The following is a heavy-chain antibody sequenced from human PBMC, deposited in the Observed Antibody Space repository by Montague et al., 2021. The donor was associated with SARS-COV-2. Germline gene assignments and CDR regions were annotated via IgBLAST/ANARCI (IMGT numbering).Heavy chain of an antibody. J-gene: IGHJ4*02. CDR1: GFTSGDYQ. D-gene: IGHD3/OR15-3a*01. V-gene: IGHV3-7*01. CDR3: ARSPRGSGTGWLDY. CDR2: INQDETAK. Sequence: SLSLSWAASGFTSGDYQMTWVRQAPGKGLQWVANINQDETAKIYVDSVKGRFTISRDNAKNSLILQMNSLKDEDTAVYYCARSPRGSGTGWLDYWGQGTLVTVSS.